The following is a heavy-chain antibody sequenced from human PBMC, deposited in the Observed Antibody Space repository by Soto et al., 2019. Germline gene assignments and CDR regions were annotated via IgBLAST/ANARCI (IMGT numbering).Heavy chain of an antibody. CDR1: GGTFSSYT. D-gene: IGHD2-2*01. Sequence: QVQLVQSGAEVKKPGSSVKVSCRASGGTFSSYTISWVRQAPGQGLEWMGRIIPILGIANYAQKFQGRDTVTADKSTSTAYMERSSLRSEDTAVYYCASTDCSSTSCYGVTIFAYWGQGALVTVSS. V-gene: IGHV1-69*02. J-gene: IGHJ4*02. CDR3: ASTDCSSTSCYGVTIFAY. CDR2: IIPILGIA.